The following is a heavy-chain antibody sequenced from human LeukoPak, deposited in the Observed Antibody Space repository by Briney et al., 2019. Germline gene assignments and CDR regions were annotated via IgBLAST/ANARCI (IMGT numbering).Heavy chain of an antibody. CDR2: ISGSGGST. Sequence: GGSLRLSCAASGFTFSSYAMCWVRQAPGKGLEWVSAISGSGGSTYYADSEKGRFTTSRDNSKNTLYLQMNSLRAEDTAVYYCAKPQAYYGSGSYFYYFDYWGQGTLVTVSS. CDR3: AKPQAYYGSGSYFYYFDY. J-gene: IGHJ4*02. D-gene: IGHD3-10*01. CDR1: GFTFSSYA. V-gene: IGHV3-23*01.